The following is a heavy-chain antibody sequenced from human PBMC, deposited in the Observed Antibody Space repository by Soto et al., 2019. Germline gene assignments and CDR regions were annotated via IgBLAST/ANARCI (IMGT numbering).Heavy chain of an antibody. D-gene: IGHD3-22*01. CDR1: GYTFTGYY. Sequence: ASVKVSCKASGYTFTGYYMHWVRQAPGQGLEWMGWINPNSGGTNYAQKFQGRVTMTRDTSISTAYMELSRLRSDDTAVYYCARDLPGPTYYYDSSGYYNNYWGQGTLVTVSS. V-gene: IGHV1-2*02. CDR3: ARDLPGPTYYYDSSGYYNNY. CDR2: INPNSGGT. J-gene: IGHJ4*02.